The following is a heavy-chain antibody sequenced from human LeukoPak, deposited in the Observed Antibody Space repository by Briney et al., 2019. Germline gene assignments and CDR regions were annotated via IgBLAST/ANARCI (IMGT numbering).Heavy chain of an antibody. CDR3: ARDPSNSSGRYVLFDF. CDR1: GYTFTRYG. CDR2: ISAYNGDT. Sequence: ASVKVSCKASGYTFTRYGISWVRQAPGQGLEWMGWISAYNGDTNYAQNFQGRVTMTTDTSTSTAYMELRSLRSDDTAVYHCARDPSNSSGRYVLFDFWGQGTLVTVSS. J-gene: IGHJ4*02. V-gene: IGHV1-18*01. D-gene: IGHD6-19*01.